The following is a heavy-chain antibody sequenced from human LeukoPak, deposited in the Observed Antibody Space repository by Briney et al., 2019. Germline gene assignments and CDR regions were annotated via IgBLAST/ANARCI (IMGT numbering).Heavy chain of an antibody. J-gene: IGHJ6*03. CDR2: ISGSGGST. V-gene: IGHV3-23*01. Sequence: GGSLRLSCAASGFTFSSYAMSWVRQAPGKGLEWVSAISGSGGSTYYADSVKGRFTISRDDSKNTLYLQMNSLRAEDTAVYYCAKGEQLVRFAPRPYYMDVWGKGTTVTVSS. CDR3: AKGEQLVRFAPRPYYMDV. D-gene: IGHD6-6*01. CDR1: GFTFSSYA.